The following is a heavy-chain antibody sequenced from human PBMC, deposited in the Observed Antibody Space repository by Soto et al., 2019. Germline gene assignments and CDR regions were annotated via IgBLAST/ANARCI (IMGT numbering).Heavy chain of an antibody. J-gene: IGHJ3*02. V-gene: IGHV4-30-2*01. D-gene: IGHD2-21*02. CDR2: INHSGST. Sequence: QLQLQESGSGLVKPSQTLSLTCAVSGGSITSGTYFWSWIRQPPGKGLEWIGHINHSGSTYYNPSLKSRPTTSGDQAQNPFSPKLNPGAAAGTAVYYCARARLRRTGRAFDMWGQGTMVTVSS. CDR3: ARARLRRTGRAFDM. CDR1: GGSITSGTYF.